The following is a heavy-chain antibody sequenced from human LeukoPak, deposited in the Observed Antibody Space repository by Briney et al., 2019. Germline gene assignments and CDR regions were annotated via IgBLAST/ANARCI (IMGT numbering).Heavy chain of an antibody. CDR2: ISSSGSVI. CDR3: AKGNWGNAFDI. Sequence: PGGSLRLSCAASGFIFSDYYMHWIRQAPGKGLEWVSYISSSGSVIFYVDSVKGRFTISRDNAKNSLYLQMNTLREDDTALYYCAKGNWGNAFDIWGQGTMVTVSS. J-gene: IGHJ3*02. D-gene: IGHD7-27*01. CDR1: GFIFSDYY. V-gene: IGHV3-11*01.